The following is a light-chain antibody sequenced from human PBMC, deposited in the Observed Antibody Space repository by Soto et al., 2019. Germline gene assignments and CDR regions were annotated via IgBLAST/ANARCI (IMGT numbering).Light chain of an antibody. J-gene: IGKJ1*01. CDR1: QTLSST. CDR3: HKYNGWPRT. Sequence: EIVLTQSPGTLSLSPGESATLSCRASQTLSSTFLAWYQQRRGQAPRLLIYGTSTRAGGVPARFSGGGSGTEFTLTITSLQSEDFAVYYCHKYNGWPRTFGQGTKVDIK. V-gene: IGKV3-15*01. CDR2: GTS.